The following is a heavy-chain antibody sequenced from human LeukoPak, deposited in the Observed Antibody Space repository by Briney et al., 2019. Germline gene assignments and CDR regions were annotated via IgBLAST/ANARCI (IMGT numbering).Heavy chain of an antibody. CDR3: ARDRYYYGSGSYRLFDY. V-gene: IGHV4-4*07. D-gene: IGHD3-10*01. CDR1: GGSISSYY. J-gene: IGHJ4*02. CDR2: IHTRGST. Sequence: PSETLSLTCTVSGGSISSYYWSWIRQPAGKGLEWIGRIHTRGSTNYNPSLKSRVTMSVDTSKNQFSLKLSSVTAADTAVYYCARDRYYYGSGSYRLFDYWGQGTLVTVSS.